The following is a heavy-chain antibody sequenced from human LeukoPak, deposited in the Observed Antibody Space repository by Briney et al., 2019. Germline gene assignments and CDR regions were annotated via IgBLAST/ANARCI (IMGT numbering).Heavy chain of an antibody. CDR1: GYTFTSNA. J-gene: IGHJ4*02. CDR3: ASFFCTSGLCYYLDY. CDR2: INTNTGNP. V-gene: IGHV7-4-1*02. D-gene: IGHD2-8*01. Sequence: ASVKVSCKASGYTFTSNALGWVRQAPGQGLEWMGWINTNTGNPTYAQGFTGRFVFSLDISDNTAYLQISSLQAEDTAVYYCASFFCTSGLCYYLDYWGQGTLATVSS.